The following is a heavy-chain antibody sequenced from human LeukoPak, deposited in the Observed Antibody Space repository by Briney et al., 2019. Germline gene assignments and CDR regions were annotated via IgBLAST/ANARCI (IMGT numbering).Heavy chain of an antibody. CDR1: GFTFSSYG. J-gene: IGHJ6*02. Sequence: GGSLRLSCTASGFTFSSYGMHWVRQAPGKGLEWVAAISNDGSNKYYAESVKGRFTISRDNSKNTVYLQMNSLRAEDTAVYYCAKGILFPTYYYYGMDVWGHGTTVTVSS. CDR2: ISNDGSNK. CDR3: AKGILFPTYYYYGMDV. V-gene: IGHV3-30*18. D-gene: IGHD3-10*01.